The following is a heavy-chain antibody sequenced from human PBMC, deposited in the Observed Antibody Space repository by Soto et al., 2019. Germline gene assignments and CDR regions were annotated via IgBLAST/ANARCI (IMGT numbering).Heavy chain of an antibody. CDR1: GYMFTNFA. CDR2: INAGNGNT. D-gene: IGHD1-20*01. CDR3: ARQSSITFDN. J-gene: IGHJ4*02. Sequence: ASVKVSCKASGYMFTNFAMNWVRQAPGQRLEWMGWINAGNGNTYYSQKLQGKVAFTRDTSASTVYMELSSPRSEDTAIYYCARQSSITFDNWGQGTLVNVSS. V-gene: IGHV1-3*01.